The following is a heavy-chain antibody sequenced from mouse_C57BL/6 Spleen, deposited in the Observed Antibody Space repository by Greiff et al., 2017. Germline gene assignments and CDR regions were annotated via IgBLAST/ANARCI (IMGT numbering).Heavy chain of an antibody. CDR2: IRLKSDNYAT. D-gene: IGHD2-5*01. CDR3: TGVAYYSNYGYFDY. V-gene: IGHV6-3*01. Sequence: EVKVEESGGGLVQPGGSMKLSCVASGFTFSNYWMNWVRQSPEKGLEWVAQIRLKSDNYATHYAESVKGRFTISRDDSKSSVYLQMNNLRAEDTEIYYCTGVAYYSNYGYFDYWGQGTTLTVSS. J-gene: IGHJ2*01. CDR1: GFTFSNYW.